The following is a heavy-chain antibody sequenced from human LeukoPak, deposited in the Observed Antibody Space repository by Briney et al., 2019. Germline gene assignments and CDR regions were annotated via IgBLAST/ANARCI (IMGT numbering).Heavy chain of an antibody. D-gene: IGHD2-8*01. CDR2: ISGGGGST. CDR3: AKDKRGGPYGVDY. CDR1: GFAFSSYW. Sequence: GGSLRLSCEASGFAFSSYWASWVRQTPGKGLEWVSAISGGGGSTYYADSVKGRFTISRDNSKNTLFLRMNSLRAEDTAVYYCAKDKRGGPYGVDYWGQGTLVTVSS. V-gene: IGHV3-23*01. J-gene: IGHJ4*02.